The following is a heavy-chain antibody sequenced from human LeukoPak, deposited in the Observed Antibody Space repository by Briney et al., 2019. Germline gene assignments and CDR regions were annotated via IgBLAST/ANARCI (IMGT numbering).Heavy chain of an antibody. CDR1: GVSITSNY. J-gene: IGHJ4*02. CDR2: THHSGAT. Sequence: NPSETPSLTCSVSGVSITSNYWSWIRQPPGKGLEWLGYTHHSGATSYNPSLKSRSTISLDTSNNQFSLKLSSVTAADTAVYYCARSSGHSYGDFDYWGQGNLVTVSS. D-gene: IGHD5-18*01. CDR3: ARSSGHSYGDFDY. V-gene: IGHV4-59*01.